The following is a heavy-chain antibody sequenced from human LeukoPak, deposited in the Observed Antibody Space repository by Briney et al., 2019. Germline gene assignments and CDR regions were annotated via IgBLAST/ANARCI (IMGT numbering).Heavy chain of an antibody. CDR1: GASISSSSYY. Sequence: SETLSLTCTVSGASISSSSYYWGWIRQPPGEGLEWIGNIYYSGSTYYNPSLKSRVTISVDTSKNQFSLKLSSVTAADTAVYYCARRDLYGPDYWGQGTLVTVSS. J-gene: IGHJ4*02. V-gene: IGHV4-39*01. D-gene: IGHD2/OR15-2a*01. CDR3: ARRDLYGPDY. CDR2: IYYSGST.